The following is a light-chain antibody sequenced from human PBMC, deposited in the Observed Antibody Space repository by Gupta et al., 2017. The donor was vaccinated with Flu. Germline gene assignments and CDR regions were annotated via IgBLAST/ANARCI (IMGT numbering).Light chain of an antibody. Sequence: SYVLTQPPSVSVAPGHTARITCWGNNIGSKSLHWYQQKPGQAPVLVVYDDSDRPSGIPERFSGSNSGNTATLTISRVEAGDEADYYCQVWDSSSDLVVFGGGTKLTVL. CDR3: QVWDSSSDLVV. CDR1: NIGSKS. CDR2: DDS. V-gene: IGLV3-21*02. J-gene: IGLJ2*01.